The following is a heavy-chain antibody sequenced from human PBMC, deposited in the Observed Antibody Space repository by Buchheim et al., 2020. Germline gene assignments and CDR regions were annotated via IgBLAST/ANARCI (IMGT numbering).Heavy chain of an antibody. D-gene: IGHD3-22*01. CDR2: IYGGGAT. V-gene: IGHV3-66*01. J-gene: IGHJ5*02. Sequence: EVHLVESGGGLVQPGGSLRLSCAVSGFTVSSDSMSWVRQAPGKGLEWVSAIYGGGATYYTDPGKGRFNISRDSSKNTLYLLMNRLGVEDTAMYYCARRQPSGSWFDPWGQGTL. CDR3: ARRQPSGSWFDP. CDR1: GFTVSSDS.